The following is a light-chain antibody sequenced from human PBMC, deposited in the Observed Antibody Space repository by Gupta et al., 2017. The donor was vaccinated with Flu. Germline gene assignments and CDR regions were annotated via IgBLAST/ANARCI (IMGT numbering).Light chain of an antibody. CDR2: DDT. CDR3: QLWGGDHAV. CDR1: NIGSRT. Sequence: SYVLTQPPSVSVAPGQTARITCGVDNIGSRTVHWYQQRPGQAPILVLYDDTDRPSGSPERFSGYISGNTATLTITRVEGGDEADYYCQLWGGDHAVFGGGTQLTVL. J-gene: IGLJ7*01. V-gene: IGLV3-21*02.